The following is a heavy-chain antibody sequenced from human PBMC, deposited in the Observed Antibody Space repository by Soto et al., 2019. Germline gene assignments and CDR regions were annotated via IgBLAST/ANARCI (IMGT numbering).Heavy chain of an antibody. CDR2: INAGNGNT. V-gene: IGHV1-3*01. J-gene: IGHJ4*02. CDR1: VYTFTSYA. Sequence: ASVKVSCKSSVYTFTSYAMHWVRQAPGQRLEWMGWINAGNGNTKYSQKFQGRVTITRDTSARTAYMGLSSLRSEDTAVYYCARGITLPTPLDYWGQGTLVTVSS. CDR3: ARGITLPTPLDY. D-gene: IGHD1-20*01.